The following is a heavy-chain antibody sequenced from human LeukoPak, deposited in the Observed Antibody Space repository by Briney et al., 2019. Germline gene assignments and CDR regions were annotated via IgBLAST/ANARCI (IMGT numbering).Heavy chain of an antibody. Sequence: GGSLRPSCAASGFTFSSYWMSWVRQAPGKGLEWVANIKTDGSEKYYVDSVRGRFTISRDNAKNSLYLQMNSLRAEDTAVYYCATYSSRNAREFQSWGQGTLVTVSS. V-gene: IGHV3-7*01. D-gene: IGHD2-2*01. CDR2: IKTDGSEK. CDR3: ATYSSRNAREFQS. J-gene: IGHJ1*01. CDR1: GFTFSSYW.